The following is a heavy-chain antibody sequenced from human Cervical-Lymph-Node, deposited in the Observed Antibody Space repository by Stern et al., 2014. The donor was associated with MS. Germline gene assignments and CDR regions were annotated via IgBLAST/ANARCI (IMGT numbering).Heavy chain of an antibody. CDR1: GGSISSSNW. D-gene: IGHD6-6*01. J-gene: IGHJ3*02. CDR3: AREGYSSSYDAFDI. V-gene: IGHV4-4*02. Sequence: VQLVESGPGLVKPSGTLSLTCAVSGGSISSSNWWSWVRPPPGKGPEWIGEIYHSGSTNYNPSLKSRVTISVDKSKNQFSLKLSSVTAADTAVYYCAREGYSSSYDAFDIWGQGTMVTVSS. CDR2: IYHSGST.